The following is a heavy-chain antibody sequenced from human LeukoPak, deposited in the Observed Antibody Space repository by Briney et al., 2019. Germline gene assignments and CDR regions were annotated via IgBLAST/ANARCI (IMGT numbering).Heavy chain of an antibody. Sequence: PGGSLRLSCAASGFTFSSYWMYWVRQAPGKGLVWVSRINTAGSSTDYADSVKGRFTISRDNARNTLYLRMNSLRAEDTAVYYCARDITLVRGGRSDYWGQGTLVTVSS. CDR1: GFTFSSYW. D-gene: IGHD3-10*01. V-gene: IGHV3-74*01. CDR2: INTAGSST. CDR3: ARDITLVRGGRSDY. J-gene: IGHJ4*02.